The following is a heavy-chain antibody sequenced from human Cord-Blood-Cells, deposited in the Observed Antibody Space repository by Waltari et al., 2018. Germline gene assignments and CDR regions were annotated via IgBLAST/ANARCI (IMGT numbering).Heavy chain of an antibody. CDR3: AKQGAARHYFDY. CDR1: GFTFSSYG. D-gene: IGHD6-6*01. CDR2: ISYDGSNK. V-gene: IGHV3-30*18. Sequence: QVQLVESGGGVVQPGRSLRLSCAASGFTFSSYGMHWVRQAPGKGLEWVAVISYDGSNKYYADSVKGRFTISRDNSKNTLYLQMNSLRAEDTAVYYCAKQGAARHYFDYWGQGTLVTVSS. J-gene: IGHJ4*02.